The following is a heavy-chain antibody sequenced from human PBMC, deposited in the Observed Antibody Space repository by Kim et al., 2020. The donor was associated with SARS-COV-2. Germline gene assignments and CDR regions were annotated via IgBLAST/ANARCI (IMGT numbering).Heavy chain of an antibody. J-gene: IGHJ4*02. Sequence: YHHPALRSRVTISVDMSKNQFSLKLSSVTAADTAVYYCARHTLAGAMVNLWGQGTLVTVSS. CDR3: ARHTLAGAMVNL. V-gene: IGHV4-39*01. D-gene: IGHD5-18*01.